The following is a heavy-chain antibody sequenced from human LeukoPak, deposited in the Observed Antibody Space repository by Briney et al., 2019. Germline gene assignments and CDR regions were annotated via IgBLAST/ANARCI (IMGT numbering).Heavy chain of an antibody. J-gene: IGHJ4*02. CDR1: GYTFTSYY. Sequence: ASVKVSCKASGYTFTSYYMHWVRQAPGQGLGWMGIINPSGGSTSYAQKFQGRVTMTRDTSTSTVYMELSSLRSEDTAVYYCARGSADYDILTDYYFDYWGQGTLVTVSS. D-gene: IGHD3-9*01. CDR2: INPSGGST. V-gene: IGHV1-46*01. CDR3: ARGSADYDILTDYYFDY.